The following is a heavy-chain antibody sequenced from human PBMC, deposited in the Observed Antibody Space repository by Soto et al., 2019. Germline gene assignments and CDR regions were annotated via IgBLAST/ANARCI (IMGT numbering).Heavy chain of an antibody. CDR3: ARDGYYYDGSGLNGMDV. Sequence: ASVKVSCKASGYTFTGYYMHWVRQAPGQGLEWMGWINPNSGGTNYAQKFQGWVTMTRDTSISTAYMELSRLRSDDTAVYYCARDGYYYDGSGLNGMDVWGQGTTVTVSS. CDR1: GYTFTGYY. J-gene: IGHJ6*02. CDR2: INPNSGGT. D-gene: IGHD3-22*01. V-gene: IGHV1-2*04.